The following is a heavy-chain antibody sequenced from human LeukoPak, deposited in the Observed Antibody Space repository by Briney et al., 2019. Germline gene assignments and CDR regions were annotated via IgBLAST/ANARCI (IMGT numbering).Heavy chain of an antibody. CDR3: ARDKAVTTEVTQHFQH. V-gene: IGHV1-18*01. D-gene: IGHD4-23*01. Sequence: ASVKVSCKASGYTFTNYGFSWVRQAPGQGLEWMGWISAYNGYTDYAQKFQFRVTMTTATSTSTAYMELRSLRSDDTAVYYCARDKAVTTEVTQHFQHWGQGTLVTVSS. CDR1: GYTFTNYG. CDR2: ISAYNGYT. J-gene: IGHJ1*01.